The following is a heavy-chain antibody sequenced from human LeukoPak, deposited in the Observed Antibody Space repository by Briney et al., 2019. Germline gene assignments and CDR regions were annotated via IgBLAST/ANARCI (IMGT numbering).Heavy chain of an antibody. Sequence: GRSLILSCAASGFTFSSYGKHWVRQAPGKGLEWVAAISYDGSNKYYADSVKGRFTISRDNSKNTLYLQMNSLRAEDTAVYYCAKDLVYLGYCSSTSCFAQTFDIWGQGPLSTVSS. J-gene: IGHJ3*02. D-gene: IGHD2-2*01. V-gene: IGHV3-30*18. CDR2: ISYDGSNK. CDR3: AKDLVYLGYCSSTSCFAQTFDI. CDR1: GFTFSSYG.